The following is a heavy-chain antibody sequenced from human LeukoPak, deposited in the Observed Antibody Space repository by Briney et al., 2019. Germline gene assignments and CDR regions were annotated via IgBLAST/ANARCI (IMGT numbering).Heavy chain of an antibody. CDR1: GFTFSNFA. J-gene: IGHJ4*02. CDR2: ISFDGSNK. V-gene: IGHV3-30*03. CDR3: ARDPLARYCSGGSCLDY. D-gene: IGHD2-15*01. Sequence: GGSLRLSCAASGFTFSNFAMHWVRQAPGKGLQWVAVISFDGSNKYYADSVKGRFTISRDNSKNTLYLQMNSLRAEDTAVYYCARDPLARYCSGGSCLDYWGQGTLVTVSS.